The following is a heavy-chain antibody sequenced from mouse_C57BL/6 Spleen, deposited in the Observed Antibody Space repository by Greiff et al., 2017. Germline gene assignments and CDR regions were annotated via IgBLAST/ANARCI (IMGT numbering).Heavy chain of an antibody. CDR1: GFNLKVDY. V-gene: IGHV14-4*01. J-gene: IGHJ3*01. CDR3: NSYDGPLAD. D-gene: IGHD2-3*01. Sequence: EVKVVESGAELVRPGASVKLSCTASGFNLKVDYMQWVEQRPEQGLEWIGWIDPENGDTEYASKFQGKATITADTTSKTAYRQLSTLTSEDTAVYCGNSYDGPLADWGKWTLVTVSA. CDR2: IDPENGDT.